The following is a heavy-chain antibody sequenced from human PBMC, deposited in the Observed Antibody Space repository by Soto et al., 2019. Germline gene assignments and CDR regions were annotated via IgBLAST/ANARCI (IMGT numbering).Heavy chain of an antibody. D-gene: IGHD2-15*01. J-gene: IGHJ2*01. Sequence: QVQLQESGPGLVKPSQTLSLTCTVSGGSISSGGYYWSWIRQHPGKGLEWIGYIYYSGSTYYNPSLKSRVTISVDTSKNQFSLQLSFVTAADTVVYFCVRSSGYCSGGSCYSNYWYFDLWGRGTLGPVSS. CDR3: VRSSGYCSGGSCYSNYWYFDL. V-gene: IGHV4-31*03. CDR1: GGSISSGGYY. CDR2: IYYSGST.